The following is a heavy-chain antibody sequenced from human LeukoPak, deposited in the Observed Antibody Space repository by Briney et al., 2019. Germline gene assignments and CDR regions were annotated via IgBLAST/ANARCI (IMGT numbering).Heavy chain of an antibody. CDR3: TRGIAKTGMNC. J-gene: IGHJ4*02. Sequence: GRSLRLSCTASGFTFRDNAMTWVRQAPGRGLEWVGFIRSKTNGETTEYAASVKGRFTISRDDSKSIAYLQMNSLKSEDTAVYYGTRGIAKTGMNCWGQGTPVTVSA. V-gene: IGHV3-49*04. D-gene: IGHD6-19*01. CDR1: GFTFRDNA. CDR2: IRSKTNGETT.